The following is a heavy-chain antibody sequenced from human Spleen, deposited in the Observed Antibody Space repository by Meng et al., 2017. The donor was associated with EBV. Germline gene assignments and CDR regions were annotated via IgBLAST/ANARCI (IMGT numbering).Heavy chain of an antibody. CDR3: ARVWPRETTGWFDP. CDR2: TIPMFDTA. J-gene: IGHJ5*02. D-gene: IGHD2-8*02. CDR1: GRPLRSSA. Sequence: QGRVVQRGAMWKKPGAPVKISCKASGRPLRSSAFRWVRQSPGQWLDWMGGTIPMFDTADYAHKFQGRVTSTADESTSTVYLELSSLSAEDTAVYYSARVWPRETTGWFDPWGQGTLVTVSS. V-gene: IGHV1-69*01.